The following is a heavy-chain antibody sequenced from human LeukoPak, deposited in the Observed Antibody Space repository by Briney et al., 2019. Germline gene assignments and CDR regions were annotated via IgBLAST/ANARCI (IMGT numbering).Heavy chain of an antibody. Sequence: PGGSLRLSCAASGFTFSSYGIHWVRQAPGKGLEWVALISYDGTNKYYADSVKGRFTISRDNSKNTLYLQMNSLRAEDTAVYYCARDRGTRALDYWGQGTLVTVSS. D-gene: IGHD1-14*01. CDR3: ARDRGTRALDY. J-gene: IGHJ4*02. CDR1: GFTFSSYG. CDR2: ISYDGTNK. V-gene: IGHV3-33*01.